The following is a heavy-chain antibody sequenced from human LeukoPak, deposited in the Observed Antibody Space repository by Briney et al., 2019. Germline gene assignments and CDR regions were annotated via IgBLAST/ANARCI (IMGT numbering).Heavy chain of an antibody. CDR2: KYYSGSA. J-gene: IGHJ5*02. V-gene: IGHV4-31*03. Sequence: SQTLSLTCNVSGVSISDGRYYWTWIRQVPGKGLEWIGYKYYSGSAKYNPSLKSRLTISIDTPENQFSLKLSSVTAADTAVYYCARHLFAAAGLNWFDPWGQGTLVTVSS. CDR3: ARHLFAAAGLNWFDP. CDR1: GVSISDGRYY. D-gene: IGHD6-13*01.